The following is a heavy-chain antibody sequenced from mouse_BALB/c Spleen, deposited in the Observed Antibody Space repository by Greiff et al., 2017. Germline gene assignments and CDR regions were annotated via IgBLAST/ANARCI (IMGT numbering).Heavy chain of an antibody. CDR1: GYTFTDYA. CDR3: ARDGYDGSWFAY. V-gene: IGHV1S137*01. J-gene: IGHJ3*01. D-gene: IGHD2-2*01. CDR2: ISTYYGDA. Sequence: VQLQQSGAELVRPGVSVKISCKGSGYTFTDYAMHWVKQSHAKSLEWIGVISTYYGDASYNQKFKGKATMTVDKSSSTAYMELARLTSEDSAIYYCARDGYDGSWFAYWGQGTLVTVSA.